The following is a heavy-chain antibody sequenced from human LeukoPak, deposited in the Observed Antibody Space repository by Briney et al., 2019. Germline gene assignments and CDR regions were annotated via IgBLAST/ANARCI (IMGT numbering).Heavy chain of an antibody. CDR3: AKDRRPNSYSSSWLDY. D-gene: IGHD6-13*01. CDR1: GGAFSSYA. CDR2: IIPIFGTA. Sequence: RASVKVSCKASGGAFSSYAISWVRQAPGQGLEWMGGIIPIFGTANYAQKFQGRVTITADKSTSTAYMELSSLRAEDTAVYYCAKDRRPNSYSSSWLDYWGQGTLITVSS. V-gene: IGHV1-69*06. J-gene: IGHJ4*02.